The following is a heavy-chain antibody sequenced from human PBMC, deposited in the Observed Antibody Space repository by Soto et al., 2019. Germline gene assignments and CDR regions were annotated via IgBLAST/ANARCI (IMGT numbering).Heavy chain of an antibody. CDR1: GGSISSGGYY. CDR3: ASRVKGYCSGGSCPGSFDI. V-gene: IGHV4-31*03. J-gene: IGHJ3*02. CDR2: IYYSGST. D-gene: IGHD2-15*01. Sequence: SETLSLTCTVSGGSISSGGYYWSWIRQHPGKGLEWIGYIYYSGSTYYNPSLKSRVTISVDTSKNQFSLKLSSVTAADTAVYYCASRVKGYCSGGSCPGSFDIWGQGTMVTVSS.